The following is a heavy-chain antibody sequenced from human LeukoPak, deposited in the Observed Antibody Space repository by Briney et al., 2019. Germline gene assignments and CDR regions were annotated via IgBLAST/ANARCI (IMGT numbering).Heavy chain of an antibody. CDR2: INPDGITT. Sequence: GGSLRLSCAASGFTFSTYWMHWVRQAPGKGLEWVSRINPDGITTTCADSVKGRFTISRDNAKNTLFLQMNSLRAEDTALYYCARPTSGWYAGGFDYWGQGILVTVSS. D-gene: IGHD6-19*01. V-gene: IGHV3-74*01. CDR3: ARPTSGWYAGGFDY. J-gene: IGHJ4*02. CDR1: GFTFSTYW.